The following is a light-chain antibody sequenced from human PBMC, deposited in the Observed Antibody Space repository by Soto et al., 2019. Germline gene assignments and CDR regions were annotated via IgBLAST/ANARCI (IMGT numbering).Light chain of an antibody. CDR1: HSISSY. V-gene: IGKV1-39*01. CDR3: QKSYSTPWT. Sequence: IQLSESHSSQSASVGDIVTITCRASHSISSYLNWYQQKPGKAPKLLIYAESSLQSGVPLSFSGSGSGTDLNLTISRLQPEEFATYYCQKSYSTPWTCGQGTKVDIK. J-gene: IGKJ1*01. CDR2: AES.